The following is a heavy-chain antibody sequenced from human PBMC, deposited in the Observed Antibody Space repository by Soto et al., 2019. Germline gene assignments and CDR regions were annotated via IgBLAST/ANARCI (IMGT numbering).Heavy chain of an antibody. CDR1: GFTFSSYA. D-gene: IGHD6-19*01. CDR2: ISYDGSNK. Sequence: QVQLVESGGGVVQPGRSLRLSCAASGFTFSSYAMHWVRQAPGKGLEWVAVISYDGSNKYYADSVKGRFTISRDNSKNTLYLQMNSLRAEDTAVYYCARDVACTGYYYGMDVWGQGTTVTVSS. J-gene: IGHJ6*02. CDR3: ARDVACTGYYYGMDV. V-gene: IGHV3-30-3*01.